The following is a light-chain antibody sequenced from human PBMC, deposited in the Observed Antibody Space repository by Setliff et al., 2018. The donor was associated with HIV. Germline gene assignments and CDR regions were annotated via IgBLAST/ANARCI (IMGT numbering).Light chain of an antibody. CDR1: SSDVGSYNL. V-gene: IGLV2-14*02. J-gene: IGLJ1*01. CDR3: SSYEGSNNYI. CDR2: EVS. Sequence: QSVLTQPASVSGSPGQSITISCTGTSSDVGSYNLVSWYQQHPDKAPKVMIYEVSKRPSGVSNRFSGSKSGNTASLTVSGLQAEDEADYYCSSYEGSNNYIFGSGTKVTVL.